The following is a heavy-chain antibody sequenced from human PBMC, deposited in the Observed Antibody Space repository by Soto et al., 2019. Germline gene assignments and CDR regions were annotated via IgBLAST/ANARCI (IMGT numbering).Heavy chain of an antibody. J-gene: IGHJ4*02. D-gene: IGHD3-10*01. CDR2: ISGSGGST. Sequence: EVQLLESGGGLVQPGGSLRRSCAASGFTFSSYAMSWVRPAPGKGLGWVSAISGSGGSTYYADSVKGRVTISRDNSTNTLYLQMNSLRAEDTAVYYCAKDWLAVRGEPPTDGGQGTLVTVSS. V-gene: IGHV3-23*01. CDR3: AKDWLAVRGEPPTD. CDR1: GFTFSSYA.